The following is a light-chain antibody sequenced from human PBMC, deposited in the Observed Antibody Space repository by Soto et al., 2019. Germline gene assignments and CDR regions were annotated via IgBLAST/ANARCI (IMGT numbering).Light chain of an antibody. V-gene: IGLV2-14*01. J-gene: IGLJ1*01. Sequence: QSALTQPASVSGSPGQSITISCTGTSSDVGGYNYVSWYQQHPGKVPKLMMFDVNNRPSGVSNRFSGSKSGNTASLTISGLQAEDEADYFCCSYATCSVYVFGTVTKLTVL. CDR1: SSDVGGYNY. CDR2: DVN. CDR3: CSYATCSVYV.